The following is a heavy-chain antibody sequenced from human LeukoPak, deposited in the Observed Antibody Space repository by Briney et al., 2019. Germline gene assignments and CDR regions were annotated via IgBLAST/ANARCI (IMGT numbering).Heavy chain of an antibody. CDR3: ARDGPGTGFYFDY. CDR1: GFTFSGNW. J-gene: IGHJ4*02. V-gene: IGHV3-74*01. D-gene: IGHD3/OR15-3a*01. CDR2: INSDGSRT. Sequence: PGGSLRLSCAASGFTFSGNWMHWVRQAPGKGLVWVSRINSDGSRTSYADSVKGRFTISRDNAKNTLYLQMNSLRAEDTAVYYCARDGPGTGFYFDYWGQGTLVTVSS.